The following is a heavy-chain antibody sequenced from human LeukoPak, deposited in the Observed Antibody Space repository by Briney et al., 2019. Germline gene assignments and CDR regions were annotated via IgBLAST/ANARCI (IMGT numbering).Heavy chain of an antibody. CDR3: ARDLPTGATFDY. J-gene: IGHJ4*02. D-gene: IGHD6-25*01. CDR1: GFTFNDYY. V-gene: IGHV3-11*04. CDR2: ISTSGSTI. Sequence: GGSLRLSCAASGFTFNDYYMSWIRQAPGKGLEWVSYISTSGSTIYYADSVKGRFTISRDNAKNSLYLQMNSLRAEDTAVYYCARDLPTGATFDYWGQGTLVTVSS.